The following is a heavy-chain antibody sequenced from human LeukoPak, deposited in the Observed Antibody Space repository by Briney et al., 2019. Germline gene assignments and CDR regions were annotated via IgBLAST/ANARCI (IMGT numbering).Heavy chain of an antibody. CDR2: INPNGGGT. J-gene: IGHJ5*02. CDR1: GYTFTAYY. Sequence: ASVKVSCKASGYTFTAYYMHWVRQAPGQGLEWMGWINPNGGGTNYAQKFQGRVTMTRDTSISTAYMELSRLRSDDTAVYYCAGQLLQGGHNWFDPWGQGTLVTVSS. D-gene: IGHD2-15*01. V-gene: IGHV1-2*02. CDR3: AGQLLQGGHNWFDP.